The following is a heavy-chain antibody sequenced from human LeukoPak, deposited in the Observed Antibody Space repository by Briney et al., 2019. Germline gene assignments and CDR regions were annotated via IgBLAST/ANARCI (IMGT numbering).Heavy chain of an antibody. CDR1: GYTFTGYY. D-gene: IGHD7-27*01. V-gene: IGHV1-2*02. Sequence: ASVKVSCKGSGYTFTGYYMHWVRQAPGQGLEWMGWIDPNSGGTNYAQKFQGRVTMTRDTSISTAYMELSRLRSDDTAVYYCARDKGANWGIVYWGQGALVTVSS. CDR2: IDPNSGGT. J-gene: IGHJ4*02. CDR3: ARDKGANWGIVY.